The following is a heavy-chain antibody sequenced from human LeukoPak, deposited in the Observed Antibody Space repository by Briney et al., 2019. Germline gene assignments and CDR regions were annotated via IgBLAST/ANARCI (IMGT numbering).Heavy chain of an antibody. Sequence: ASVKVSCKASGYTFTGNYMHWVRQPPGQGLEWMGWINPNSGGTNYAQKFQGRVTMTRDTSISTAYMELSRLRSDDTAVYYCARGLGNPGGRYYYYYYMDVWGKGTTVTVSS. CDR3: ARGLGNPGGRYYYYYYMDV. CDR2: INPNSGGT. D-gene: IGHD4-23*01. CDR1: GYTFTGNY. V-gene: IGHV1-2*02. J-gene: IGHJ6*03.